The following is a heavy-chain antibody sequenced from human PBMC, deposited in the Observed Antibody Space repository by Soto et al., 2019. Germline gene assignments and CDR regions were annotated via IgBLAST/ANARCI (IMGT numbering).Heavy chain of an antibody. Sequence: QVQLVQSGAEVKKPGASVKVSCKASGYTFTSYGISWVRQAPGQGLEWMGWISAYNGNTNYAQKLQGRVTMTTDTPTSTAYMELRCLRSDDTAVYYCARAPPYCSSTSCSPKYYFDYWGQGTLVTVSS. CDR2: ISAYNGNT. CDR1: GYTFTSYG. CDR3: ARAPPYCSSTSCSPKYYFDY. V-gene: IGHV1-18*01. D-gene: IGHD2-2*01. J-gene: IGHJ4*02.